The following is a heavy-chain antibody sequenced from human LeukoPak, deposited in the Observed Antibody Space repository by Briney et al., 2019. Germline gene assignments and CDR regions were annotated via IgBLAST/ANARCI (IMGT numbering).Heavy chain of an antibody. CDR3: ATAGDDAFDI. CDR1: GFTFSSCA. J-gene: IGHJ3*02. V-gene: IGHV3-30*03. Sequence: PGGSLRLSCAASGFTFSSCAMSWVRQAPGKGPEWVAVISYDGSNKYYADSVKGRFTISRDNSKNTLYLQMNSLRAEDTAVYYCATAGDDAFDIWGQGTMVTVSS. D-gene: IGHD3-16*01. CDR2: ISYDGSNK.